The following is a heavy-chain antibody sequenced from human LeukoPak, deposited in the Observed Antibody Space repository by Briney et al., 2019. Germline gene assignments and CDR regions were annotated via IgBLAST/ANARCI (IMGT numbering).Heavy chain of an antibody. J-gene: IGHJ4*02. D-gene: IGHD2-15*01. Sequence: ASVKVSCKASGYTFTGYYMHWVRQAPGQGLEWMGWINPNSGGTNYAQKFQGRVTMTRDTSISTAYMELSRLGSDDTAVYYCARAVVAASLLLTNWGQGTLVTVSS. CDR3: ARAVVAASLLLTN. CDR2: INPNSGGT. CDR1: GYTFTGYY. V-gene: IGHV1-2*02.